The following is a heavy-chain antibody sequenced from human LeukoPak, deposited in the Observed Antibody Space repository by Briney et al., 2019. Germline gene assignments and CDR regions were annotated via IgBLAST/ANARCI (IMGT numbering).Heavy chain of an antibody. J-gene: IGHJ4*02. CDR1: GFTFSDYY. V-gene: IGHV3-11*03. D-gene: IGHD3-10*01. CDR3: ARTRSNSYASGSYSYHFDC. CDR2: ISSSSSAT. Sequence: GGSPRLSCAPSGFTFSDYYMSWIRQAPGKGLEWVSYISSSSSATNYANSVKGRFTISRDNAKNSLYLQMNALRAEDTAVYYCARTRSNSYASGSYSYHFDCWGQGALVTVSS.